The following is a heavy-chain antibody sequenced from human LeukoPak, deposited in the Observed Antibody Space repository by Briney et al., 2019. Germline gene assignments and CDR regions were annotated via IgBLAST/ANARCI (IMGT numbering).Heavy chain of an antibody. CDR3: AEDDYYDSSGYSLEYFQH. Sequence: GGSLRLSCAASGFTFSSYAMSWVRQAPGKVLERVSAISGSGGSTYYADSVKGRFTISRDNSKNTLYLKMNSLRAEDTDVYYCAEDDYYDSSGYSLEYFQHWGQGTLVTVPS. D-gene: IGHD3-22*01. V-gene: IGHV3-23*01. J-gene: IGHJ1*01. CDR1: GFTFSSYA. CDR2: ISGSGGST.